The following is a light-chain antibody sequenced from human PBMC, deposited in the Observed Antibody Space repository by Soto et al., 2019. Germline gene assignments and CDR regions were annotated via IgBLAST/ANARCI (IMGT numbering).Light chain of an antibody. CDR1: SSDVGAYNY. J-gene: IGLJ2*01. CDR2: DVT. CDR3: SSYTTSSTQD. V-gene: IGLV2-14*03. Sequence: QSALTQPASVSGSPGQSIAISCTGTSSDVGAYNYVSWYQQHPGKAPKLMIFDVTNRPSGVSNRFSGSKSGDTASLTISGLQADDEADYYCSSYTTSSTQDFGGGTKLTVL.